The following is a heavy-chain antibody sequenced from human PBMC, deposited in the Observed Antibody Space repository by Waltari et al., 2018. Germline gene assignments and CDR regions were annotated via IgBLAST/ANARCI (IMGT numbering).Heavy chain of an antibody. V-gene: IGHV3-30-3*01. CDR2: IAYDGGKA. CDR1: GFNFNSYA. CDR3: TRGGYRFGNVADY. D-gene: IGHD5-18*01. Sequence: QVQLVESGGGVVQPGRSLRLSCAVSGFNFNSYAMHWVRQAPGKGLEWLAFIAYDGGKANVAASVKGRFTISRDNSKDTLYLQMNSLRPDDTAVYYCTRGGYRFGNVADYWGQGTQITVSS. J-gene: IGHJ4*02.